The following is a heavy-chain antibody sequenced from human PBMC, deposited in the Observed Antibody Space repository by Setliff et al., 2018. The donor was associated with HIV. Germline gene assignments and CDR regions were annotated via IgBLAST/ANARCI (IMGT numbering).Heavy chain of an antibody. CDR2: ISPQNGDR. CDR1: GYTFTDYF. J-gene: IGHJ4*02. Sequence: ASVKVSCKASGYTFTDYFIHWVRQAPGQGLEWMGWISPQNGDRKNPQRFRGRVTMTRDTSISTVYMELSGLTSDDTAVYFCARQLSNSLDHWGQGTPVTVSS. D-gene: IGHD1-1*01. CDR3: ARQLSNSLDH. V-gene: IGHV1-2*02.